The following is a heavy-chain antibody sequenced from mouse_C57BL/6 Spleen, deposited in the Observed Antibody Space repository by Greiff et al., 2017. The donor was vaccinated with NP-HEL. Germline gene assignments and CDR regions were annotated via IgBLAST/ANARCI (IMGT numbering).Heavy chain of an antibody. D-gene: IGHD2-5*01. CDR1: GFTFSSYG. Sequence: EVQLVESGGDLVKPGGSLKLSCAASGFTFSSYGMSWVRQTPDKRLEWVATISSGGSYTYYPDSVKGRFTISRDNAKNTLYLQMSSLKSEDTAMYYCARDYSNYEFAYWGQGTLVTVSA. CDR3: ARDYSNYEFAY. J-gene: IGHJ3*01. CDR2: ISSGGSYT. V-gene: IGHV5-6*01.